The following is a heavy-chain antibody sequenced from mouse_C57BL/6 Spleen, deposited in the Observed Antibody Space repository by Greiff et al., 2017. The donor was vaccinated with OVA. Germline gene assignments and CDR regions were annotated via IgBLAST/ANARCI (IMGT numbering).Heavy chain of an antibody. J-gene: IGHJ2*01. Sequence: VQLKESGAELVRPGASVTLSCKASGYTFTDYEMHWVKQTPVHGLEWIGAIDPETGGTAYNQKFKGKAILTADKSSSTAYMELRSLTSEDSAVYYCTRSGTGGYYFDYWGQGTTLTVSS. V-gene: IGHV1-15*01. D-gene: IGHD4-1*01. CDR2: IDPETGGT. CDR3: TRSGTGGYYFDY. CDR1: GYTFTDYE.